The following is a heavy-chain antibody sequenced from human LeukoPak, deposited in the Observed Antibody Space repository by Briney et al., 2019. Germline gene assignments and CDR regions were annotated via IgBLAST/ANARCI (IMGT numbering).Heavy chain of an antibody. J-gene: IGHJ6*03. CDR1: GFTVSSNY. CDR3: ARVSGTTSFGYYYYYMDV. CDR2: IYSGGST. V-gene: IGHV3-53*01. D-gene: IGHD1-7*01. Sequence: GGSLRLSCAASGFTVSSNYMSWVRQAPGKGLEWVSVIYSGGSTYYADSVKGRFTISRDNSKNTLYLQMNSLRAEDTAVYYCARVSGTTSFGYYYYYMDVWGKGTTVTVPS.